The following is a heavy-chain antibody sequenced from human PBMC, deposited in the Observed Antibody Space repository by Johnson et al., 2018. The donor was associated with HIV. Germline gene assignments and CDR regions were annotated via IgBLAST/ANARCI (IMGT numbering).Heavy chain of an antibody. Sequence: QMLLVESGGGVVQPGRSLRLSCAASGFTFSSYGMHWVRQAPGKGLEWVEVISYDGSNKYYADSVKGRFTISRDNSKNTLYLQMNSLRAEDTAVYYCAKDERAAAGTRGLDAFDIWGQGTMVTVSS. CDR2: ISYDGSNK. V-gene: IGHV3-30*18. CDR1: GFTFSSYG. CDR3: AKDERAAAGTRGLDAFDI. D-gene: IGHD6-13*01. J-gene: IGHJ3*02.